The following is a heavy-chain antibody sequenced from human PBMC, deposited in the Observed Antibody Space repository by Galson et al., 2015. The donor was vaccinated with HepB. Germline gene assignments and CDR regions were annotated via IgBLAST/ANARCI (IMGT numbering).Heavy chain of an antibody. CDR1: GFTFNKYW. CDR2: IDNDASST. V-gene: IGHV3-74*01. CDR3: VRRWDRMIVGTFLI. Sequence: SLRLSCAASGFTFNKYWMHWVRQSPGKGLVWVSRIDNDASSTNYADSVKGRFTISRDNAKNTVYLQMNSLRAEDTAVYYCVRRWDRMIVGTFLIWGQGTMVTVSS. D-gene: IGHD2-21*01. J-gene: IGHJ3*02.